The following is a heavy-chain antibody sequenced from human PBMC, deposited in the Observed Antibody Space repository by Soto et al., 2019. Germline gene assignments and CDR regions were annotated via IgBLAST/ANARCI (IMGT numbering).Heavy chain of an antibody. J-gene: IGHJ4*02. Sequence: HPGGSLRLSCAASGFTFSSYAMHWVRQAPGKGLEWVAVISYDGSNKYYADSVKGRFTISRDNSKNTLYLQMNSLRAEDTAVYYCARPRDPYSSAYYFDYWGQGTLVTVSS. CDR1: GFTFSSYA. CDR2: ISYDGSNK. D-gene: IGHD6-19*01. V-gene: IGHV3-30-3*01. CDR3: ARPRDPYSSAYYFDY.